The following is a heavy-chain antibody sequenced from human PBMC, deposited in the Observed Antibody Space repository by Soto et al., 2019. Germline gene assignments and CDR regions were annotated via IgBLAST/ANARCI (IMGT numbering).Heavy chain of an antibody. CDR1: GFTFSDYW. Sequence: GGSLRLSCAASGFTFSDYWMTWVRQAPGKGLEWVSSISNSSSDIYYVDSVKGRFTISRDNAKNSLYLQMNSLRAEDTAVYYCARGHYDILTGLFDYWGQGTLVTVSS. J-gene: IGHJ4*02. V-gene: IGHV3-21*01. D-gene: IGHD3-9*01. CDR2: ISNSSSDI. CDR3: ARGHYDILTGLFDY.